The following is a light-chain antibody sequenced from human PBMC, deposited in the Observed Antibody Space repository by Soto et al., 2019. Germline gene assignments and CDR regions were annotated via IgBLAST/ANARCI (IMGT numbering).Light chain of an antibody. CDR2: GAS. V-gene: IGKV3-15*01. CDR3: QQYNSWPRT. J-gene: IGKJ1*01. Sequence: EIVMTQSPATLSVSPGETATLSCRASQSVGSNLVWYQQKPGQAPRLLIYGASTRATGIPGRFSGSGSGTEFTLTISSLQSEDFAFYYCQQYNSWPRTFGQGTKVDIK. CDR1: QSVGSN.